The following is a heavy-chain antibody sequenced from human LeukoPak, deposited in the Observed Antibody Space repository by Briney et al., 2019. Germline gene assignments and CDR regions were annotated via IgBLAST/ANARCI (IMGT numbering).Heavy chain of an antibody. CDR2: IYYSGST. Sequence: SETLSLTCTVSGGSISSYYWSWIRQPPGKGLGWIGYIYYSGSTNYNPSLKSRVTISVDTSKNQFSLKLSSVTAADTAVYYCARGAYYSPYWGQGTLVTVSS. V-gene: IGHV4-59*01. J-gene: IGHJ4*02. CDR3: ARGAYYSPY. CDR1: GGSISSYY. D-gene: IGHD3-10*01.